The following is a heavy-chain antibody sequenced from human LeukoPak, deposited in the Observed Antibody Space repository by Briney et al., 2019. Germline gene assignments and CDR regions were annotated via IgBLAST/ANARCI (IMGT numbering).Heavy chain of an antibody. J-gene: IGHJ5*02. CDR2: INHSGST. D-gene: IGHD5-12*01. CDR3: ARASLPSGYSGYDWISSWFDP. Sequence: SETLSLTCAVYGGSFSGYYWSWIRQPPGKGLEWIGEINHSGSTNYNPSLKSRVTISVDTSKNQFSLKLSSVTAAGTAVYYCARASLPSGYSGYDWISSWFDPWGQGTLVTVSS. V-gene: IGHV4-34*01. CDR1: GGSFSGYY.